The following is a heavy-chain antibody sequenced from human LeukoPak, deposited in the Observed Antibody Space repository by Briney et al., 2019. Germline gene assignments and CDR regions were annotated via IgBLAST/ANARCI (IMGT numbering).Heavy chain of an antibody. CDR2: IYSSGST. J-gene: IGHJ4*02. V-gene: IGHV4-59*08. D-gene: IGHD4-17*01. CDR1: GGSISSYY. Sequence: SETLSLTCTVSGGSISSYYWSWIRQPPGKGLEWIGYIYSSGSTNYNPSLNPPLKSRVTISVDTSKNQFSLKLSSVTAADTAVYYCARQGGTDYGDYLAYWGQGTLVTVSS. CDR3: ARQGGTDYGDYLAY.